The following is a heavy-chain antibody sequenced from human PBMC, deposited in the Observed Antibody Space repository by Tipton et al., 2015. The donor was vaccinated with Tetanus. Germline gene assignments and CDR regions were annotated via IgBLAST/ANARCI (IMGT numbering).Heavy chain of an antibody. Sequence: SLRLSCAASGFTFSSYSMNWVRQAPGKGLEWVSSIGSTDYIYYADSVRGRFTVSRDSAKNSLYLQMNSLRAEDTAVYYCARGWDFWRGYGPTWVDPWGQGTLVTVSS. J-gene: IGHJ5*02. D-gene: IGHD3-3*01. CDR1: GFTFSSYS. V-gene: IGHV3-21*01. CDR2: IGSTDYI. CDR3: ARGWDFWRGYGPTWVDP.